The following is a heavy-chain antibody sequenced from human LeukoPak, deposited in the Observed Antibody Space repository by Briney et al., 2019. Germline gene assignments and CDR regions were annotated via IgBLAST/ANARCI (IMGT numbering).Heavy chain of an antibody. CDR3: AKDQGGYCTNGVCFTLDY. J-gene: IGHJ4*02. CDR2: ISYDGSNK. D-gene: IGHD2-8*01. V-gene: IGHV3-30*18. Sequence: GRSLGLSCAASGFTFSSYGMHWVRQAPGKGLEWVAVISYDGSNKYYADSVKGRFTISRDNSKNTLYLQMNSLRAEDTAVYYCAKDQGGYCTNGVCFTLDYWGQGTLVTVSS. CDR1: GFTFSSYG.